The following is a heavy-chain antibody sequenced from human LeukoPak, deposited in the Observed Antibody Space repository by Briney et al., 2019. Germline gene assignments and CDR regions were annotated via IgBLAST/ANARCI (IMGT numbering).Heavy chain of an antibody. CDR3: AKDKDIVATPYYDY. CDR2: ISYDGSNK. V-gene: IGHV3-30*18. CDR1: GFTFSSYG. D-gene: IGHD5-12*01. J-gene: IGHJ4*02. Sequence: GGSLRLSCAASGFTFSSYGMHWVRQAPGKGLEWVAVISYDGSNKYYADSVKGRFTISRDNSKNTLYLQMNSLRAEDTAVYYCAKDKDIVATPYYDYWGQGTLVTVSS.